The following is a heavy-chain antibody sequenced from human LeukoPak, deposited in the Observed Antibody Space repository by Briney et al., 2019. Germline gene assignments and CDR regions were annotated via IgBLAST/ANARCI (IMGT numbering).Heavy chain of an antibody. CDR3: ARSVKRWLQSPPDY. Sequence: GASVKVSCKASGGTFSSYAISWVRQAPGQGLEWMGRIIPILGIANYAQKFQGRVTITADKSTSTAYMELSSLRPEDTAVYYCARSVKRWLQSPPDYWGQGTLVTVSS. J-gene: IGHJ4*02. V-gene: IGHV1-69*04. CDR2: IIPILGIA. D-gene: IGHD5-12*01. CDR1: GGTFSSYA.